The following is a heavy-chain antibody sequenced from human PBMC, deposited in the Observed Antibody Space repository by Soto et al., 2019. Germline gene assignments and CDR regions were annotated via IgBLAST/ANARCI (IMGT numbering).Heavy chain of an antibody. D-gene: IGHD2-21*01. J-gene: IGHJ5*02. V-gene: IGHV4-59*08. Sequence: CSVSYGTIVDHAWSCILKTQRRGLEWIGYVYSSGSTKYNPSLESRVTISVDTSKNQFSLKLTSLTAADTAVYYCARRVQTNSIVVQDNCPAPWGQGTLVPVSS. CDR2: VYSSGST. CDR3: ARRVQTNSIVVQDNCPAP. CDR1: YGTIVDHA.